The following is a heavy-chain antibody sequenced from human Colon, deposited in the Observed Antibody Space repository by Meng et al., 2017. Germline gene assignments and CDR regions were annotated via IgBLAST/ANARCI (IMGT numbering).Heavy chain of an antibody. V-gene: IGHV1-2*06. D-gene: IGHD4-11*01. J-gene: IGHJ6*02. CDR1: GYTFTGYY. Sequence: ASVKVSCKASGYTFTGYYMHWVRQAPGQGLEWMGRINPNSGGTNYAQKFQGRVTMTRDTSISTAYMELSRLRSDDTAVYYCARAARIYSNYGMDVWGHGTTVTVSS. CDR3: ARAARIYSNYGMDV. CDR2: INPNSGGT.